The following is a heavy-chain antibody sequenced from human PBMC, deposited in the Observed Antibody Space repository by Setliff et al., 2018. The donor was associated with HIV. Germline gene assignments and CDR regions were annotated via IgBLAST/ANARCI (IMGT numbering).Heavy chain of an antibody. CDR1: GYTFTSYS. CDR3: GRNRGNGWYYYDS. Sequence: ASVKVSCKASGYTFTSYSLHWVRQAPGQGLEWMGVINPSGGSTAYAENFQGRVTMTRDTSTSTVYMGMRGLRSDDTAVYYCGRNRGNGWYYYDSWGQGTLVTVSS. D-gene: IGHD3-22*01. CDR2: INPSGGST. V-gene: IGHV1-46*01. J-gene: IGHJ4*02.